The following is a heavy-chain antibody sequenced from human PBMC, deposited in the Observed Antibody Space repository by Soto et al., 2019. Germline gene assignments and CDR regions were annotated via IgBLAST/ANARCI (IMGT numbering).Heavy chain of an antibody. J-gene: IGHJ6*02. CDR1: GFTFSSYA. V-gene: IGHV3-30*18. CDR2: ISYDGSNK. Sequence: QVQLVESGGGVVQPGRSLRLSCAASGFTFSSYAMHWVRQAPGKGLEWVAVISYDGSNKYYADSVKGRFTISRDNSKNTLYLQMNSLTAEDTAVYYCAKDRGGDYEYYYYGMDVWGQGTTVTVSS. D-gene: IGHD4-17*01. CDR3: AKDRGGDYEYYYYGMDV.